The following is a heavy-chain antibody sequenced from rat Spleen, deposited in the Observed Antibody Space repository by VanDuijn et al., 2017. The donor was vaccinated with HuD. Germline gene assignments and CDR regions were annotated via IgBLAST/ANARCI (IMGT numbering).Heavy chain of an antibody. J-gene: IGHJ2*01. CDR2: ISTGGNT. CDR1: GFSLTSNG. Sequence: QVQLKESGPGLVQPSQTLSLTCTVSGFSLTSNGVSWVRQPPGKGLEWIAAISTGGNTYYNSGLKSRLGIRRDTSKSQVFLKMNSLQTEANAIYFCVRERVPGFAFYFDYWGQGVMVTVSS. V-gene: IGHV2S12*01. D-gene: IGHD1-4*01. CDR3: VRERVPGFAFYFDY.